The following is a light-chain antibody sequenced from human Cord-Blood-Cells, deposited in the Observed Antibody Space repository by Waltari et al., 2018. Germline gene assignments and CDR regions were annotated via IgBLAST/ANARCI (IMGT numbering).Light chain of an antibody. J-gene: IGLJ2*01. CDR3: QAWDSSTAV. Sequence: SYELTQPPSVSVSPGQTASITCSGDKLGDQYACWYQQKPGQSPVLVIYQDSERPSGIPERFYGSNSGNKATLTISGTQAMDEADYYCQAWDSSTAVFGGGTKLTVL. CDR1: KLGDQY. V-gene: IGLV3-1*01. CDR2: QDS.